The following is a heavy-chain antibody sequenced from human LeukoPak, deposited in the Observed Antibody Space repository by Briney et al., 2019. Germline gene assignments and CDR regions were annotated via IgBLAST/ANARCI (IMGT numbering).Heavy chain of an antibody. Sequence: GGSLRLSCAASGFTFSSYAMSWVRQAPGKGLEWVANIQKDGSEKFYVNSVKGRFTISRDNAKKSLYLQMSSLRAEDTAVYYCARIRVGIAAAGNYYYYMDVWGKGTTVTVSS. J-gene: IGHJ6*03. CDR2: IQKDGSEK. V-gene: IGHV3-7*01. D-gene: IGHD6-13*01. CDR1: GFTFSSYA. CDR3: ARIRVGIAAAGNYYYYMDV.